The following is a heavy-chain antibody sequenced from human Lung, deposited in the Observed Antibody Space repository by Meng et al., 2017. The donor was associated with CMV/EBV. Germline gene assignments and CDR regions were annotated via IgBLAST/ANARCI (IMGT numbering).Heavy chain of an antibody. D-gene: IGHD3-16*02. CDR2: INHSGST. J-gene: IGHJ4*02. Sequence: SETLSLXXAVYGGSFSGYYWSWIRQPPGKGLEWIGEINHSGSTNYNPSLKSRVTVSVDTSKSQFSLTLNSVTAADTAVYYCALLGEVSLGLEFWGQGKLVTVSS. V-gene: IGHV4-34*01. CDR1: GGSFSGYY. CDR3: ALLGEVSLGLEF.